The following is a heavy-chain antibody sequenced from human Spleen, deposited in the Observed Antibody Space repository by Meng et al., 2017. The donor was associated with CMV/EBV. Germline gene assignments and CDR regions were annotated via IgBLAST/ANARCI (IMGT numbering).Heavy chain of an antibody. J-gene: IGHJ4*02. CDR3: AKDRCTNGVCSTWGYYFDY. D-gene: IGHD2-8*01. V-gene: IGHV3-33*06. Sequence: GGSLRLSCAASGFTFSGYGMHWVRQAPGKGLEWVAIIWYDGSNKFYADSVKGRFTISRDNSNKMLYLQMNSLRAEDTAVYYCAKDRCTNGVCSTWGYYFDYWGQGTLVTVSS. CDR2: IWYDGSNK. CDR1: GFTFSGYG.